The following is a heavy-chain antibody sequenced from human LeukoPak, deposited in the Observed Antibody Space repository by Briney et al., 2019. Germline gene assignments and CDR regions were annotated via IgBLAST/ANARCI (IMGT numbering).Heavy chain of an antibody. J-gene: IGHJ6*02. V-gene: IGHV1-8*01. Sequence: ASVKVSCKASGYTFTSYDINWVRQATGQGLERMGWMNPNSGNTGYAQKFQGRVTMTRNTSISTAYMELSSLRSEDTAVYYCARAGYCSGGSCYYYYYGMDVWGQGTTVTVSS. CDR2: MNPNSGNT. CDR1: GYTFTSYD. D-gene: IGHD2-15*01. CDR3: ARAGYCSGGSCYYYYYGMDV.